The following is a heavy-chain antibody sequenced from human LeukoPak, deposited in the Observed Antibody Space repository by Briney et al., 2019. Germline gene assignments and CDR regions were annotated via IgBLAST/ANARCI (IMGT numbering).Heavy chain of an antibody. CDR3: AREMGAYAYYYYGMGV. J-gene: IGHJ6*02. CDR2: ISWNSGSI. D-gene: IGHD1-26*01. Sequence: GGSLRLSCAASGFTFDDYAMHWVRQAPGKGLEWVSGISWNSGSIGYADSVKGRFTISRDNAKNSLYLQMSSLRAEDTALYYCAREMGAYAYYYYGMGVWGQGTTVTVSS. V-gene: IGHV3-9*01. CDR1: GFTFDDYA.